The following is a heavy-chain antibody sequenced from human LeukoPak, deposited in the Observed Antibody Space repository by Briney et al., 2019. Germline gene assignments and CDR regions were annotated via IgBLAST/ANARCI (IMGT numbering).Heavy chain of an antibody. Sequence: GASVKVSCKASGYTFTGYYMHWVRQAPGQGLEWMGWINPNSGGTNYAQKFQGRVTMTRDTSISTAYMELSRLRSDDMAVYYCAREFVAVAGTRYFQHWGQGTLVTVSS. CDR3: AREFVAVAGTRYFQH. V-gene: IGHV1-2*02. D-gene: IGHD6-19*01. J-gene: IGHJ1*01. CDR2: INPNSGGT. CDR1: GYTFTGYY.